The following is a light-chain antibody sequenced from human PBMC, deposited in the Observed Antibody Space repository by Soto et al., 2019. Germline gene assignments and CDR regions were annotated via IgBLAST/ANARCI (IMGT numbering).Light chain of an antibody. CDR1: QSVTSSY. CDR3: QQYVSSPRT. V-gene: IGKV3-20*01. J-gene: IGKJ1*01. CDR2: GAS. Sequence: EIVLTQSPGTLSIKPGERATLSCRASQSVTSSYLAWFQQKPGQAPRLLIYGASNRATGITDRFSGSGSGTDFTLTISRLEPEDFAVYYCQQYVSSPRTFGQGTKVDIK.